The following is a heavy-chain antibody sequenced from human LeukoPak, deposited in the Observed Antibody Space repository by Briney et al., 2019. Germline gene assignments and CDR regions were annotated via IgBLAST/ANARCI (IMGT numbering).Heavy chain of an antibody. CDR2: ISTDGSST. D-gene: IGHD2-2*01. CDR1: GFTFSNYW. Sequence: GGSLRLSCAASGFTFSNYWMHWVRQAPGKGLVWVSRISTDGSSTTYADSVKGRFTISRDNAKNTLYLEMNSLRAEDTAVYYCARDRYCTTTRCSDYWGQGTLVAVSS. J-gene: IGHJ4*02. V-gene: IGHV3-74*03. CDR3: ARDRYCTTTRCSDY.